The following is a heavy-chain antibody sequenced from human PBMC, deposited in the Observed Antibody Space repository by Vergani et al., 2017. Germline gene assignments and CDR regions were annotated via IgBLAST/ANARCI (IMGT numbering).Heavy chain of an antibody. CDR1: GVSFRSADYY. V-gene: IGHV4-30-4*08. J-gene: IGHJ3*01. CDR2: IYHSGST. D-gene: IGHD3-22*01. CDR3: ARIGPYFHDSRIDY. Sequence: QVHLQESGPGLVKSSQTLSLTCTVSGVSFRSADYYWSWIRQAPGKGLEWIGYIYHSGSTSYNPSLKSRVSMSVETSKNQFSLNLRSVTAADTAIYYCARIGPYFHDSRIDYWGRGTEVSVSS.